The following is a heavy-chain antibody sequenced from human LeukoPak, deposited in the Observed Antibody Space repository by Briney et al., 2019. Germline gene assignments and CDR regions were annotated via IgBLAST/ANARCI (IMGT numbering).Heavy chain of an antibody. CDR3: ATLLVGARYFDY. V-gene: IGHV4-34*01. D-gene: IGHD1-26*01. Sequence: SETLSLTCAVYGGSFSGYYWSWIRQPPGKGLEWIGEINHSGSTNYNPSLKSRVTMSVDTSKNQLSLRLRSVTAADTAVYYCATLLVGARYFDYWGLGILVTVSS. J-gene: IGHJ4*02. CDR1: GGSFSGYY. CDR2: INHSGST.